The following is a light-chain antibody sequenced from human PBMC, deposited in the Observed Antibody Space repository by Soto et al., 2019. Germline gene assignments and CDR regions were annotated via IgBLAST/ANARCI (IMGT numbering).Light chain of an antibody. CDR2: DTS. Sequence: QAVVTQEPSLTVSPGGTVTLTCGSSTGAVTSGHYPYWFQQKPGQAPRTLIYDTSTKHSWTPARFSGSLLGGKAALTLSGAQPEDEAEYYCLLFYSDVRGVFGGGTKLTVL. J-gene: IGLJ2*01. V-gene: IGLV7-46*01. CDR3: LLFYSDVRGV. CDR1: TGAVTSGHY.